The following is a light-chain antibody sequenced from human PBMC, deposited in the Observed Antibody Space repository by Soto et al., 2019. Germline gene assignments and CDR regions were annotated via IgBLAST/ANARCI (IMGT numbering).Light chain of an antibody. CDR3: HQYGSSPLT. J-gene: IGKJ1*01. CDR2: GAS. CDR1: QSVSSNF. Sequence: EIVLTQSPGTLSLSPGDRATLSCRASQSVSSNFLAWYQQQPGQPPMLLIYGASIRATGIPARFSGSGSGTDFTLTIRRLEPEDFAMYFCHQYGSSPLTFGQGTKVEIK. V-gene: IGKV3-20*01.